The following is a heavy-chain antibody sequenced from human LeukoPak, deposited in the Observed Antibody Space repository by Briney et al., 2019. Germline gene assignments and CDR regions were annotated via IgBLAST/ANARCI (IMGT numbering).Heavy chain of an antibody. Sequence: SETLSLTCTVSGGPFSGSIYYWGWIRQPPGKGLEWIATISHGGSTYYNPSLKSRVSLTVDTSKKEVSLKLTSVTAADTAVYYCARLEGNSYGYPASFDYWGQGMLVTVSS. CDR1: GGPFSGSIYY. CDR3: ARLEGNSYGYPASFDY. CDR2: ISHGGST. V-gene: IGHV4-39*01. J-gene: IGHJ4*02. D-gene: IGHD5-18*01.